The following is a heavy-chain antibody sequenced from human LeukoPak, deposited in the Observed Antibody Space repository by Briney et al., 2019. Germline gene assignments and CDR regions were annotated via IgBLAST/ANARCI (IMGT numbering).Heavy chain of an antibody. CDR3: AKGDTLLWFGDHRGGWFDP. CDR1: GFTFSSYG. J-gene: IGHJ5*02. D-gene: IGHD3-10*01. Sequence: GGXXRLSCAASGFTFSSYGMHWVRQAPGKGLEGVAFIRYDGSNKYYADSVKGGFTISRDNSKNTLYLQMNSLRAEDTAVYYCAKGDTLLWFGDHRGGWFDPWGQGTLVTVSS. V-gene: IGHV3-30*02. CDR2: IRYDGSNK.